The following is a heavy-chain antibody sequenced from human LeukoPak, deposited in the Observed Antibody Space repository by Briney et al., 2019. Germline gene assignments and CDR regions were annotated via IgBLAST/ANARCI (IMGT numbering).Heavy chain of an antibody. V-gene: IGHV4-4*02. Sequence: KASETLSLTCAVPGGSISSSNWWSWVRKPPGKGLEWIGEIYHSGSTNYNPSLKSRVTISVDKSKNQFSLKLSSVTAADTAVYYCARGPCGWYSHCAFDIWGQGTMVTVSS. D-gene: IGHD6-19*01. CDR1: GGSISSSNW. J-gene: IGHJ3*02. CDR3: ARGPCGWYSHCAFDI. CDR2: IYHSGST.